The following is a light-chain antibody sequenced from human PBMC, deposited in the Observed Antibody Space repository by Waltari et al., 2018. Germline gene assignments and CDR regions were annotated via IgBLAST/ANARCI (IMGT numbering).Light chain of an antibody. CDR3: QQFNTQYS. V-gene: IGKV3-15*01. J-gene: IGKJ2*01. CDR1: RAIAND. CDR2: DAS. Sequence: EIVMTQSSATLSVSPGVAATLSCRASRAIANDLSWYQQKPGQSLRLLIDDASTRATGVPARFSGSWSGTEFTLSITGLQSEDSAVYFCQQFNTQYSFGQGTKLEIK.